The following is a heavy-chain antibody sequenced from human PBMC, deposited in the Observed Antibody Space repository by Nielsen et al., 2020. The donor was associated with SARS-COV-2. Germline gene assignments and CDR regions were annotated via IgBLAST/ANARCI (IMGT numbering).Heavy chain of an antibody. J-gene: IGHJ4*02. D-gene: IGHD4-17*01. CDR2: IGRAGDT. Sequence: GESLKISCEVSGFTFSNYDMQWVRQVTGKGLEWVSSIGRAGDTHYSGSVKGRFTISRESAKNSLYLQMNSLRVEDTAVYYCARDLSDGDYDLFDYWGQGTLVTVSS. V-gene: IGHV3-13*04. CDR3: ARDLSDGDYDLFDY. CDR1: GFTFSNYD.